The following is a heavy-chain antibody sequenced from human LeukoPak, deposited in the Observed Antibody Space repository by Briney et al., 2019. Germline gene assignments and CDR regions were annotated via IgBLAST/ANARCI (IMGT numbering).Heavy chain of an antibody. Sequence: SETLSLTCTVSGYSISNGYYWGWIRRPPGKGLEWIGTTYHSGTSYYNPSLKSRVTISLDTSKNQFSLKLISVTAADTAVYYCARGGWGSFDYWGQGTLVTVSS. CDR1: GYSISNGYY. CDR3: ARGGWGSFDY. D-gene: IGHD1-26*01. CDR2: TYHSGTS. J-gene: IGHJ4*02. V-gene: IGHV4-38-2*02.